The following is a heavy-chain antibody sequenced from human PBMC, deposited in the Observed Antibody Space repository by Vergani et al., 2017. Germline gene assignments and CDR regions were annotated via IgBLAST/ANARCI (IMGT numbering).Heavy chain of an antibody. CDR1: GFTFSSYG. V-gene: IGHV3-21*01. CDR3: ARGNYEILTGYSKYNWFDP. J-gene: IGHJ5*02. Sequence: EVQLVESGGGLVKPGGSLRLSCAASGFTFSSYGMNWVRQAPGKGLEWVSSISSSSSYIYYADSVKGRFTISRDNAKNSLYLQMNSLRAEDTAVYYCARGNYEILTGYSKYNWFDPWGQGTLVTVSS. CDR2: ISSSSSYI. D-gene: IGHD3-9*01.